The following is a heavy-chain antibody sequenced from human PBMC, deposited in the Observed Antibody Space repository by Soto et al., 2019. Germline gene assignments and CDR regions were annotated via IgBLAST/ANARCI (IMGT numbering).Heavy chain of an antibody. J-gene: IGHJ4*02. D-gene: IGHD3-3*01. CDR2: ISYDGTNK. V-gene: IGHV3-30*18. Sequence: QVQLVESGGGVVQPGRSLTLSCAASGFTFSDYGIHWVRQAPGKGLEWMAVISYDGTNKYYADSVKGRFTISRDNSQSTLYLQMNSLRSEDTALYYCAKGGAIFGVITDWGQGTLVTVSS. CDR1: GFTFSDYG. CDR3: AKGGAIFGVITD.